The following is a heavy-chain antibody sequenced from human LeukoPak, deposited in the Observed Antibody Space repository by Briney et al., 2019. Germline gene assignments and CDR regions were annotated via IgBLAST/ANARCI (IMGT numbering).Heavy chain of an antibody. Sequence: SQTLSLTCTLSGGSISSGSYYWSWIRQPAGKGLEWIGRIYTSGSTNYNPSLKSRVTISVDTSKNQFSLKLSSVTAADTAVYYCARTSYGTGWFDPWGQGTLVTVS. D-gene: IGHD5-18*01. J-gene: IGHJ5*02. CDR3: ARTSYGTGWFDP. V-gene: IGHV4-61*02. CDR2: IYTSGST. CDR1: GGSISSGSYY.